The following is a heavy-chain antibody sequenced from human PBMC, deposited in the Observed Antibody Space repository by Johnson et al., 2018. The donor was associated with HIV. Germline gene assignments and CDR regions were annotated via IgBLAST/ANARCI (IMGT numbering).Heavy chain of an antibody. CDR2: IKSKTDGGTT. D-gene: IGHD3-22*01. J-gene: IGHJ3*02. Sequence: VQLVESGGGVVQPGGSLRLSCAASGFTFSNAWMSWVRQAPGKGLEWVGRIKSKTDGGTTDYAAPVKGRFTISRDDSKNTLYLQMNSLKTEDTAVYYCTTVSGYYDSSGYYYPEAFDIWGQGTMVTVSS. CDR1: GFTFSNAW. V-gene: IGHV3-15*01. CDR3: TTVSGYYDSSGYYYPEAFDI.